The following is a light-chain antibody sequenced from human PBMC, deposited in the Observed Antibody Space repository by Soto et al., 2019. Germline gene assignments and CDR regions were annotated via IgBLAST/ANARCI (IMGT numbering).Light chain of an antibody. CDR1: QTIRSNY. J-gene: IGKJ1*01. CDR3: QQDGSSPWT. CDR2: GAS. V-gene: IGKV3-20*01. Sequence: ETVLTQSPGTLSLSPGERATLSCRASQTIRSNYLAWYRQTPGQAPRLLIYGASNRATGIADRFSGSGSGTDFTLIISRLEPEDFALYYWQQDGSSPWTFGQGTKVEIK.